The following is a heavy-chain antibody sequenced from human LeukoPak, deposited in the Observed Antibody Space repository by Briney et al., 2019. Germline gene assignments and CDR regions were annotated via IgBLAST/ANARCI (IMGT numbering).Heavy chain of an antibody. CDR1: GGSFSGYY. Sequence: SGTLSLTCAVYGGSFSGYYWSWIRQPPGKGLEWIGEINHSGSTNYNPSLKSRVTISVDTSKNQFSLKLSSVTAADTAVYYCVRGNRGTTPVLGYYYYMDVWGKGTTVTVSS. CDR2: INHSGST. V-gene: IGHV4-34*01. CDR3: VRGNRGTTPVLGYYYYMDV. D-gene: IGHD1-7*01. J-gene: IGHJ6*03.